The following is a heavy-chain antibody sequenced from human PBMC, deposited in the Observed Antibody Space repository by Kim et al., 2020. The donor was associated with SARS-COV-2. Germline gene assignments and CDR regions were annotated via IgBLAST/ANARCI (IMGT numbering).Heavy chain of an antibody. V-gene: IGHV3-74*01. CDR1: GFTFSSYW. CDR3: VRKRDFTLQN. J-gene: IGHJ4*02. CDR2: INRDGSTT. Sequence: GGSLRLSCVASGFTFSSYWMLWVRQAPGEGLVWVSGINRDGSTTTYADSVKGRFTISRDNAKNTLYLQMSSLRAEDTAVYYCVRKRDFTLQNWGQGTLVTVSS.